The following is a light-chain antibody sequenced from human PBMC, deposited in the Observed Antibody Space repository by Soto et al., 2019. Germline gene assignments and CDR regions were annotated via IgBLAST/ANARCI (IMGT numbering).Light chain of an antibody. CDR2: SNN. CDR1: SSNIGSNT. V-gene: IGLV1-44*01. Sequence: QSVLTRPPSASGTPGQRVTISCSGSSSNIGSNTVNWYQQLPGTAPKLLIYSNNQRPSGVPDRFSGSKSGTSASLAISGLQSEDEADYYCEAWDDSRNGYVFGTGNKVTVL. CDR3: EAWDDSRNGYV. J-gene: IGLJ1*01.